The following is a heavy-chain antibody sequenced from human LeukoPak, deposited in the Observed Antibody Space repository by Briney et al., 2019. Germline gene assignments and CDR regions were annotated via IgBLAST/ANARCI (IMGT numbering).Heavy chain of an antibody. D-gene: IGHD4-17*01. CDR1: GYTLTELS. V-gene: IGHV1-24*01. CDR2: FDPEDGET. J-gene: IGHJ6*02. Sequence: EASVKVSCKVSGYTLTELSMHWVRQAPGKGLEWVGGFDPEDGETIYAQKFQGRVTMTEDTSTDTAYMELSSLRSEDTAVYYCATGGTVTTVAYYYYGMDVWGQGTTVTVSS. CDR3: ATGGTVTTVAYYYYGMDV.